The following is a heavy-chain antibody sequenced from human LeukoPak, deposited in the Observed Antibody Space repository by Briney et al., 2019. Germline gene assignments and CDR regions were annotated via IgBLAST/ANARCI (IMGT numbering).Heavy chain of an antibody. CDR3: ARQEGSVGIFDY. J-gene: IGHJ4*02. CDR1: GGSISSYY. CDR2: IYYSGST. V-gene: IGHV4-59*08. Sequence: SETLSLTCTVSGGSISSYYWSWVRQPPGMGLEWIGYIYYSGSTNYNPSLKSRVTISVDTSKNQFSLKLSSVTAADTAVYYCARQEGSVGIFDYWGQGALVTVSS. D-gene: IGHD5/OR15-5a*01.